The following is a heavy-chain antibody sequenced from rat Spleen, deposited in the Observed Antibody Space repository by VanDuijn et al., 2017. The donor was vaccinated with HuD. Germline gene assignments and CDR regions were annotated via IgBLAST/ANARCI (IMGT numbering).Heavy chain of an antibody. J-gene: IGHJ2*01. CDR3: ARQDHSALFDY. CDR1: GFSLTSNG. D-gene: IGHD3-3*01. CDR2: ISTGGNT. V-gene: IGHV2S12*01. Sequence: QVQLKESGPGLVQPSQTLSLTCTVSGFSLTSNGVSWVRQPPGKGLEWIAAISTGGNTYYNSGLKSRLGISRDTSKSQVFLKMNRLKPEDTGTYYCARQDHSALFDYWGQGVMVTVSS.